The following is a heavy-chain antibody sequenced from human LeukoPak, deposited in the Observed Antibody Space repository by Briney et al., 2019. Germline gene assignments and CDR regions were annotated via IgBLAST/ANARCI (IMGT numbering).Heavy chain of an antibody. Sequence: ASVKVSCKASGYTFTSYGISWVRQAPGQGLEWMGWISAYNGNTNYAQKLQGRVTMTTDTSTSTAYMELRSLRSDDTAVYYRARDSTSFTIFGVVTSDYWGQGTLVTVSS. CDR3: ARDSTSFTIFGVVTSDY. CDR1: GYTFTSYG. V-gene: IGHV1-18*01. J-gene: IGHJ4*02. CDR2: ISAYNGNT. D-gene: IGHD3-3*01.